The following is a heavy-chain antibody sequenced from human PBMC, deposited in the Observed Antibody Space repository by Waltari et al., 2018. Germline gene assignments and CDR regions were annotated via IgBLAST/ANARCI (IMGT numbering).Heavy chain of an antibody. CDR3: ARDGVNYFGSGSLEY. D-gene: IGHD3-10*01. CDR2: ISHRGST. V-gene: IGHV4-38-2*02. J-gene: IGHJ4*02. Sequence: QVQLQESGPGLVKSSETLSLTCTISGYSLSSGYYWGWIRQPPGKGLEWIGSISHRGSTYYNPSLKSRVTISVDMSKNQFSLKVISVTAADTAVYYCARDGVNYFGSGSLEYWGQGILVTVSS. CDR1: GYSLSSGYY.